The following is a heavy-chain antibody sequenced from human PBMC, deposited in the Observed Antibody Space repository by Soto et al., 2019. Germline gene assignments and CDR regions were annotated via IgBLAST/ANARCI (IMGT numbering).Heavy chain of an antibody. CDR3: ARIPYDNSGTIFDY. Sequence: EVQLVESGGGLIQPGGSLRLSCAVSGITVSSYYMSWVRQAAGKGLEWDSVIYAGTITYYADSVKGRFTIHRDNSKNTLNLEMNSLRVEDTAVYYCARIPYDNSGTIFDYWGQGTLVTVSS. CDR1: GITVSSYY. D-gene: IGHD3-22*01. V-gene: IGHV3-53*01. J-gene: IGHJ4*02. CDR2: IYAGTIT.